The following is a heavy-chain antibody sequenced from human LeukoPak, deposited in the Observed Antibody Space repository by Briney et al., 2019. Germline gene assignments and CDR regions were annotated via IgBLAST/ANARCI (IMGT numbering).Heavy chain of an antibody. D-gene: IGHD2-2*01. CDR1: GDSVSSNSVT. CDR3: ARRLTQYDCFDP. V-gene: IGHV6-1*01. CDR2: TYYRSTWYN. Sequence: SQTLSLTCAISGDSVSSNSVTWNWIRQSPSRGLEWLGRTYYRSTWYNDYAVSVRGRITVNPDTSKDQFSLHLNSVTPEDTAVYYCARRLTQYDCFDPWGQGILVTVFS. J-gene: IGHJ5*02.